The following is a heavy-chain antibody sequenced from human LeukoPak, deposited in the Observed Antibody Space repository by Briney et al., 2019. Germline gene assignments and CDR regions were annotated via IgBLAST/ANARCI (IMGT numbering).Heavy chain of an antibody. V-gene: IGHV1-2*02. Sequence: ASVKVSCMTSGYTFNYYYIHWVRQAPGQGPQWMGWINTNSGDTSYAQDFQGRVTMTRDTSISTAFMELSRLRSDDTAVYYCARLREYYHGSGSYYNAKFFDSWGQGTLVTVSS. CDR2: INTNSGDT. D-gene: IGHD3-10*01. J-gene: IGHJ4*02. CDR3: ARLREYYHGSGSYYNAKFFDS. CDR1: GYTFNYYY.